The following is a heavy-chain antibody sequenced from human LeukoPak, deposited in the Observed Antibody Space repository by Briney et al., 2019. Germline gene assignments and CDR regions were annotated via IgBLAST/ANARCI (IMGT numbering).Heavy chain of an antibody. Sequence: GESLKISCKGSGFSFTSYWIGWVRQMPGKGLEWMGIINPGYSDIRYSPSFQGQVTISADKSISTAYLQWSSLKASDTAIYYCARHDKGYSGYVTLDYWGQGTLVTASS. CDR2: INPGYSDI. J-gene: IGHJ4*02. D-gene: IGHD5-12*01. CDR1: GFSFTSYW. CDR3: ARHDKGYSGYVTLDY. V-gene: IGHV5-51*01.